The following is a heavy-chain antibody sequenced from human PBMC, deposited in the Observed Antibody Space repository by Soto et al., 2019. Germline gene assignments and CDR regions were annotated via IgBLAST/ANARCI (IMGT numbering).Heavy chain of an antibody. Sequence: GGSLRLSCAASGFTVSSNYMSWVRQAPGKGLEWVSVIYSGGSTYYADSVRGRFTISRDNSKNTLYLRMNSLRAEDTAVYYCAREWCSSSGPHFDYWGQGTLVTVSS. J-gene: IGHJ4*02. CDR3: AREWCSSSGPHFDY. CDR2: IYSGGST. D-gene: IGHD6-6*01. CDR1: GFTVSSNY. V-gene: IGHV3-53*01.